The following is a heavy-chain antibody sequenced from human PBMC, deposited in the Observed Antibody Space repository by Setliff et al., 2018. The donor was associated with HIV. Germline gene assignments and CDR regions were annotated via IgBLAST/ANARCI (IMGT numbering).Heavy chain of an antibody. V-gene: IGHV4-39*07. CDR3: AGRIYGNNPYFDY. Sequence: SETLSLTCSVSGGSISSSNYCWGWIRQPPGKGLEWIGSIYYSGNTYYNPSLKSRVSISVDTSKNQFSLKLSSVTAADTAIYYCAGRIYGNNPYFDYWSQGTLVTVSS. J-gene: IGHJ4*02. D-gene: IGHD4-17*01. CDR1: GGSISSSNYC. CDR2: IYYSGNT.